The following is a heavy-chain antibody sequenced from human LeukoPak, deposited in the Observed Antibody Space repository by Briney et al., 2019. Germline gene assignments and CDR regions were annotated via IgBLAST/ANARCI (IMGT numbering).Heavy chain of an antibody. CDR3: ARGYYGSGTENFDY. CDR1: GFTFNNYI. J-gene: IGHJ4*02. CDR2: INWNGGST. Sequence: PGGSLRLSCAASGFTFNNYIMNWVRQAPGKGLEWVSGINWNGGSTGYADPVKGRFTISRDNAKNSLYLQMNSLRAEDTALYHCARGYYGSGTENFDYWGQGTLVTVSS. V-gene: IGHV3-20*01. D-gene: IGHD3-10*01.